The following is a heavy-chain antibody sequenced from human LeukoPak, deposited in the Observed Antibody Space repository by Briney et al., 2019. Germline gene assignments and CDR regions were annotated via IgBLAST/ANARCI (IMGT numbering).Heavy chain of an antibody. CDR3: AKAIVGATSFDY. CDR1: GFTFRTYS. J-gene: IGHJ4*02. V-gene: IGHV3-21*01. D-gene: IGHD1-26*01. Sequence: GGSLRLSCAASGFTFRTYSINWVRQAPGKGLEWVSSISSSSTYIYYADSVKGRFTISRDNAKNSLYLQMNSLRAEDTAVYYCAKAIVGATSFDYWGQGTLVTVSS. CDR2: ISSSSTYI.